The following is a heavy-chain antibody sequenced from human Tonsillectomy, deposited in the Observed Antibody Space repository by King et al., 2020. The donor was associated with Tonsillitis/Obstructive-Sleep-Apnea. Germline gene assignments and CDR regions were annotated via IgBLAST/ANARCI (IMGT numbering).Heavy chain of an antibody. J-gene: IGHJ2*01. CDR1: GFTFSSYG. CDR3: ARDGDYGDYGPWYFDL. CDR2: VWYAGSNK. D-gene: IGHD4-17*01. V-gene: IGHV3-33*01. Sequence: QLVQSGGGVVQPGRSLRLSCTASGFTFSSYGMHWVRRAPGKGLEWVAIVWYAGSNKYYADSVKGRFIVSRDNSRNTLYLQMNSLRAEDTAVYYCARDGDYGDYGPWYFDLWGRGSLVTVSA.